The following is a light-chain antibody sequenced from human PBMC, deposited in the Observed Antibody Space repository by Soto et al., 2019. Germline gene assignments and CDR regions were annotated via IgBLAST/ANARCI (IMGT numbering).Light chain of an antibody. CDR2: DVS. CDR1: SSDVGGYDY. V-gene: IGLV2-14*03. CDR3: SSYTSSSTYV. J-gene: IGLJ1*01. Sequence: QSALTQPASVSGSPGQSIAISCTGTSSDVGGYDYVSWYQQHPGKAPKLMICDVSNRPSGVSNRFSGSKSDNTASLTISGLQAEDEADYYCSSYTSSSTYVFGTGTKLTVL.